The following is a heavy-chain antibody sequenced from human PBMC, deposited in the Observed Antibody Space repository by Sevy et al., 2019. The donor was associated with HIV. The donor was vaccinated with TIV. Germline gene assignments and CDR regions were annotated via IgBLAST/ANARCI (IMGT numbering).Heavy chain of an antibody. CDR2: ISRPGSYI. D-gene: IGHD3-22*01. Sequence: GGSLRLSCAASGFTFSYYDMNWVRQAPGKGLEWVSSISRPGSYIKYGESWKGRFTISRYNPQNSLCLQMNSLRAEDTAVYFCARNLDYYDTSAFYSWGQGTPVTVSS. CDR1: GFTFSYYD. J-gene: IGHJ5*01. V-gene: IGHV3-21*03. CDR3: ARNLDYYDTSAFYS.